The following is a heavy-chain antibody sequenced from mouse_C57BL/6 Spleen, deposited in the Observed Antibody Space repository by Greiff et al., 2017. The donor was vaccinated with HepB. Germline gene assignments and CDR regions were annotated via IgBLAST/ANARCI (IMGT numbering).Heavy chain of an antibody. CDR3: ARLEDSNWYFDV. Sequence: VKLQESGPELVKPGASVKISCKASGYAFSSSWMNWVKQRPGKGLEWIGRIYPGDGDTNYNGKFKGKATLTADKSSSTAYMQLSSLTSEDSAVYFCARLEDSNWYFDVWGTGTTVTVSS. CDR1: GYAFSSSW. J-gene: IGHJ1*03. V-gene: IGHV1-82*01. CDR2: IYPGDGDT.